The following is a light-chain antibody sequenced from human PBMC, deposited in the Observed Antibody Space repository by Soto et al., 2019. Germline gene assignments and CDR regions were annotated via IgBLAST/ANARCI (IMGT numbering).Light chain of an antibody. CDR1: QSVLYSSNNKNY. CDR3: QQYYSTPTWT. V-gene: IGKV4-1*01. J-gene: IGKJ1*01. Sequence: DIVMTQSPDSLAVSLGESATINCKSSQSVLYSSNNKNYLAWYQQRPGQPPKLLIYWASTRGSGVPDRFSGSGSGTDFTLTISSLQAEDVAVYYCQQYYSTPTWTFGQGTKVEIK. CDR2: WAS.